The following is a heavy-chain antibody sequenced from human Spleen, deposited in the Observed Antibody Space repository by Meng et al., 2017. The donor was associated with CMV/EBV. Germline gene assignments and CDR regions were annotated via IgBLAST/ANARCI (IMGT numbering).Heavy chain of an antibody. D-gene: IGHD2-2*01. J-gene: IGHJ4*02. CDR1: GFTFSSYS. V-gene: IGHV3-21*04. Sequence: GESLKISCAASGFTFSSYSMNWVRQAPGKGLEWVSSISSSSSYIYYADSVKGRFTISRDNAKNSLYLQMNSLRAEDTAVYYCAKDFYCSSTSCSDYWGQGTLVTVSS. CDR2: ISSSSSYI. CDR3: AKDFYCSSTSCSDY.